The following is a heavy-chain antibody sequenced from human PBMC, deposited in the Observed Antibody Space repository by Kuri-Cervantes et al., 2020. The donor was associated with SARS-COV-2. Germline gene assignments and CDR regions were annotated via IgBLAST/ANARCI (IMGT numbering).Heavy chain of an antibody. CDR2: IYYSGST. CDR3: ARVSGYMSSSSYYYYYGMDV. V-gene: IGHV4-59*01. CDR1: GGSISSYY. D-gene: IGHD6-13*01. J-gene: IGHJ6*02. Sequence: ESLRLSCTVSGGSISSYYWSWIRQPPGKGLEWIGYIYYSGSTNYNPSLKSRVTISVDTSKNQFSLKLSSVTAADTAVYYCARVSGYMSSSSYYYYYGMDVWGQGTTVTVSS.